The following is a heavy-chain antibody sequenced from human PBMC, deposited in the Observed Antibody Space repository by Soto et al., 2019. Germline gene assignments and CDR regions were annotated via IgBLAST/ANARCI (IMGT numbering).Heavy chain of an antibody. CDR1: GGSVSSGSYY. V-gene: IGHV4-61*01. D-gene: IGHD4-17*01. Sequence: KTSETLSLTCTVSGGSVSSGSYYWSWIRQPPGKGLEWIGYIYYSGSTNYNPSLKSRVTISVDTSKNQFSLKLSSVTAADTAVYYCASTVIAYGDYSYYFDYWGQGTLVTVSS. J-gene: IGHJ4*02. CDR2: IYYSGST. CDR3: ASTVIAYGDYSYYFDY.